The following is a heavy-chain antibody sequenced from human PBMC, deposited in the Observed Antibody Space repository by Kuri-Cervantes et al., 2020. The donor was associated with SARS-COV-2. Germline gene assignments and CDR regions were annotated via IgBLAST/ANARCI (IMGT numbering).Heavy chain of an antibody. CDR2: INHSGST. J-gene: IGHJ6*03. V-gene: IGHV4-34*01. CDR3: ARVTRGDYYYYYYMDV. D-gene: IGHD2-15*01. CDR1: GGSFSGYY. Sequence: GSLRLSCAVYGGSFSGYYWSWIRQPPGKGLEWIGEINHSGSTNYNPSLKSRVTISVDTSKNQFSLKLSSVTAADTAVYYCARVTRGDYYYYYYMDVWGKGTTVTVSS.